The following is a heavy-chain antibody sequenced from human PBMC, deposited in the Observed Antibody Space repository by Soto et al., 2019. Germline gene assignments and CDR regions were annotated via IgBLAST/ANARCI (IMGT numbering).Heavy chain of an antibody. J-gene: IGHJ5*02. V-gene: IGHV3-23*01. CDR2: ISGRGGRT. CDR1: GFTFSSYA. CDR3: AKVPRCEGSWVS. Sequence: EVQLLESGGGLVQPGGSLRLSCAASGFTFSSYAMSWVRQAPGKGLEWVSAISGRGGRTYYANSVKGRFTISRDNSKNTLYLQMTSLRAEDTAVYYCAKVPRCEGSWVSWGKGTMVTV. D-gene: IGHD1-26*01.